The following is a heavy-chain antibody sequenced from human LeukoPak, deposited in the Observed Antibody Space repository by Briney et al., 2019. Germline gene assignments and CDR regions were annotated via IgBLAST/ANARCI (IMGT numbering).Heavy chain of an antibody. V-gene: IGHV3-23*01. Sequence: GRSLRLSCAASGFTFSRYAMSWVRQAPGKGLEWVSGISGSGSITYYADSVKGRFTISRDNSKNTLYLQMNSLRAEDTAVYYCAKDLYGDYDNDYWGQGTLVTVSS. J-gene: IGHJ4*02. CDR2: ISGSGSIT. CDR1: GFTFSRYA. CDR3: AKDLYGDYDNDY. D-gene: IGHD4-17*01.